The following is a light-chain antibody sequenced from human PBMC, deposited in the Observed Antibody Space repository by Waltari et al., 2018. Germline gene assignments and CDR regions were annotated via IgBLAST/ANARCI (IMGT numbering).Light chain of an antibody. CDR2: YDN. CDR3: QGWDANTDPGV. V-gene: IGLV3-21*01. Sequence: SYVLTQPPSVSVAPGETARITCGGNNIESKSVHWYRQRPGQAPVVVISYDNDRAAGIPERFSGSNSGNTATLTISRVEAGDEADYQGWDANTDPGVFGTGTEVTVL. CDR1: NIESKS. J-gene: IGLJ1*01.